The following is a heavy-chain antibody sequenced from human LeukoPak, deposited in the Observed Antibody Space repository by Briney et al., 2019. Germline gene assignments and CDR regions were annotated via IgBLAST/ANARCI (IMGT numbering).Heavy chain of an antibody. CDR3: ARADYYGSGSYLAEIDY. V-gene: IGHV3-30*04. J-gene: IGHJ4*02. D-gene: IGHD3-10*01. Sequence: GRSLRLSCVASGFTFSSHPMHWVRQAPDKGLEWVAAISYEGTNEYCADSVKGRFTISRDNSENTLYVQMSSLRAEDSALYYCARADYYGSGSYLAEIDYWGRGTLVIVSS. CDR2: ISYEGTNE. CDR1: GFTFSSHP.